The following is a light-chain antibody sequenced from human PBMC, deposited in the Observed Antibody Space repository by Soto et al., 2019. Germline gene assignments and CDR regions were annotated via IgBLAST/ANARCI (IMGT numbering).Light chain of an antibody. CDR2: GAS. CDR3: QQYGSSPGT. J-gene: IGKJ1*01. V-gene: IGKV3-20*01. Sequence: EIVLTQSPGTLSLSPGERATLSCRASQSVSSSYLAWYQQKPGQAPRLLIYGASSRATGIPDRFSGSGSGTAFTLTISRLEPEDFAVYYCQQYGSSPGTFGQGTKVGIK. CDR1: QSVSSSY.